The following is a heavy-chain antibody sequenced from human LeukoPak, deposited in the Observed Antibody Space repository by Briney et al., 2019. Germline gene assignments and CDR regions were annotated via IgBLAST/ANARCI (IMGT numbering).Heavy chain of an antibody. J-gene: IGHJ6*02. CDR3: ARDDGYYGSGSDWYSYHGMDV. CDR2: IYGSGST. D-gene: IGHD3-10*01. Sequence: SETLSLTCTVSGGSINPYYWSWIRQPAGKGLEWIGRIYGSGSTYYNPSLMSRVTMSVDTSRDQFSVRLTSVTAADTAIYYCARDDGYYGSGSDWYSYHGMDVWGRGTTVTVSS. CDR1: GGSINPYY. V-gene: IGHV4-4*07.